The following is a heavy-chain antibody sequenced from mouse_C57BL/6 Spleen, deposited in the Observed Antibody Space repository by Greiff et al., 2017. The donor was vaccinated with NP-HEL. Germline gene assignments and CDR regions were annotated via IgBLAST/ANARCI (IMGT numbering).Heavy chain of an antibody. J-gene: IGHJ4*01. V-gene: IGHV1-53*01. Sequence: QVQLQQPGTELVKPGASVKLSCKASGYTFTSYWMHWVKQRPGQGLEWIGNINPSNGGTNYNEKFKSKATLTVDKSSSTAYMQLSSLTSEDSADDDCARGRYSRYRYAMDYWGQGTSVTVSS. D-gene: IGHD1-1*01. CDR3: ARGRYSRYRYAMDY. CDR1: GYTFTSYW. CDR2: INPSNGGT.